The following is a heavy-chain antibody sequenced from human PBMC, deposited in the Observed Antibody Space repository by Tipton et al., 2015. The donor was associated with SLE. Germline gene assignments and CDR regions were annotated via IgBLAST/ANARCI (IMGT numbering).Heavy chain of an antibody. CDR2: IYYSGST. D-gene: IGHD6-13*01. V-gene: IGHV4-59*12. CDR3: AKGRQQLAFDY. J-gene: IGHJ4*02. CDR1: GGSISSYF. Sequence: TLSLTCTVSGGSISSYFWSWIRQPPGKGLEWIGYIYYSGSTNYKPSLKSRVTISVDTSKNQFSLKLSSVTAADTAVYYCAKGRQQLAFDYWGQGTLVTVSS.